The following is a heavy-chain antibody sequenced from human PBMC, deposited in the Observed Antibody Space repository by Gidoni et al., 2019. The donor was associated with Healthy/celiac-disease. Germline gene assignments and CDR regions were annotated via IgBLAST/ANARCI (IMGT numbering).Heavy chain of an antibody. J-gene: IGHJ6*03. CDR3: ARAVGVAAAAYYYYYMDV. D-gene: IGHD6-13*01. CDR1: GFTVSSNY. Sequence: EVQLVETGGGLIQPGGSLRLSCAASGFTVSSNYMSWVRQAPGKGLEWVSVIYSGGSTYYADSVKGRFTISRDNSKNTLYLQMNSLRAEDTAVYYCARAVGVAAAAYYYYYMDVWGKGTTVTVSS. V-gene: IGHV3-53*02. CDR2: IYSGGST.